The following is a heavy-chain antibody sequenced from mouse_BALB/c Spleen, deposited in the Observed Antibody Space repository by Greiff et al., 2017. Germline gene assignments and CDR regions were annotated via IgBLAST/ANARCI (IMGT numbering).Heavy chain of an antibody. CDR3: ARRDDYEGYFDY. D-gene: IGHD2-4*01. Sequence: VQVVESGAELARPGASVKLSCKASGYTFTDYYINWVKQRTGHGLEWIGEIYPGSGNTYYNEKFKGKATLTADKSSSTAYMQLSSLTSEDSAVYFCARRDDYEGYFDYWGQGTTLTVSS. CDR1: GYTFTDYY. V-gene: IGHV1-77*01. CDR2: IYPGSGNT. J-gene: IGHJ2*01.